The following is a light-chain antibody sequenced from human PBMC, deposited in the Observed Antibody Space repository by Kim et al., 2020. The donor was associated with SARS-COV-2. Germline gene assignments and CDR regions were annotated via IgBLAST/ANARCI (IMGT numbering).Light chain of an antibody. CDR1: RSNTGTSHYV. CDR3: QSYDSGLSAWV. Sequence: RATITVTWNRSNTGTSHYVVHWDQQLPGTTPKPLIYDNKYRPSGVPDRFSGSKSGTSASLAITGLQAEDEADYYCQSYDSGLSAWVFGGGTKVTVL. CDR2: DNK. J-gene: IGLJ3*02. V-gene: IGLV1-40*01.